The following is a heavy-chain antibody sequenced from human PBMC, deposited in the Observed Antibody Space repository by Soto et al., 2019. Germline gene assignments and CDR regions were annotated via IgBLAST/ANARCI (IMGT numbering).Heavy chain of an antibody. CDR1: GGSISSYY. V-gene: IGHV4-59*01. D-gene: IGHD2-15*01. CDR3: ARLNIVVVVAATTRAGTGGMDV. J-gene: IGHJ6*02. CDR2: IYYSGST. Sequence: PSETLSLTCTVSGGSISSYYWSWIRQPPGKGLEWIGYIYYSGSTNYNPSLKSRVTISVDTPKNQFSLKLSSVTAADTAVYYCARLNIVVVVAATTRAGTGGMDVWGQGTTVTVSS.